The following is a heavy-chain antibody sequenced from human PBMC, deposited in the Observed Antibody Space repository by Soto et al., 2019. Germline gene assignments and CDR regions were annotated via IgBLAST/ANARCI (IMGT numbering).Heavy chain of an antibody. CDR1: GASISSNY. D-gene: IGHD6-13*01. CDR2: FSYSGST. CDR3: ARHAPLAAGGAFEF. Sequence: QVQLQESGPGLVKPSETLSLTCTVSGASISSNYWSWIRQPPGKGLECIGYFSYSGSTNYNPSLKSRVIISVDTSRNQFSLKLTSVTATDTAMYYWARHAPLAAGGAFEFWGQGMMVTVSS. V-gene: IGHV4-59*08. J-gene: IGHJ3*01.